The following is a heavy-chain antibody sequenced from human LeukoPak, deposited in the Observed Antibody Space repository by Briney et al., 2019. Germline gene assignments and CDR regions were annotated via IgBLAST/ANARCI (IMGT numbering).Heavy chain of an antibody. J-gene: IGHJ4*02. Sequence: SETLSLTCTVAGGSISSSSYYWGWIRQPPGKGLEWIGSIYYSGSTYYNPSLKSRVTISVDTSKNQFSLKLSSVTAADTAVYYCARLYATGAVPIDYWGQGTLVTVSS. V-gene: IGHV4-39*01. CDR2: IYYSGST. CDR1: GGSISSSSYY. D-gene: IGHD3-10*01. CDR3: ARLYATGAVPIDY.